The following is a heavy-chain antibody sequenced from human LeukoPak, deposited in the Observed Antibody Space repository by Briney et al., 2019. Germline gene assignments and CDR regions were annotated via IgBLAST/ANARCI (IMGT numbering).Heavy chain of an antibody. D-gene: IGHD2-21*02. CDR3: ARQPSDFCGGDCYSVDFDY. J-gene: IGHJ4*02. Sequence: GASVKVSCKASGYTFTSYGISWVRQAPGQGLEWMGWISAYNGNTNYAQKLQGRVTMTTDTSTSTAYMELRSLRSDDTAVYYCARQPSDFCGGDCYSVDFDYWGQGTLVTVSS. CDR2: ISAYNGNT. CDR1: GYTFTSYG. V-gene: IGHV1-18*01.